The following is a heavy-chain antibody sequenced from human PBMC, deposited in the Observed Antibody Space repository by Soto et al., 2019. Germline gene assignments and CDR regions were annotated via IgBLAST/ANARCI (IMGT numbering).Heavy chain of an antibody. CDR1: GFTFSSYA. Sequence: PGGSLRLSCAASGFTFSSYAMHWVRQAPGKGLEWVAVISYDGSNKYYADSVKGRFTISRDNSKNTLYLQMNSLRAEDTAVYYWAFGESLRVAFEIWGKGKMVTVSS. V-gene: IGHV3-30-3*01. J-gene: IGHJ3*02. CDR2: ISYDGSNK. D-gene: IGHD3-10*01. CDR3: AFGESLRVAFEI.